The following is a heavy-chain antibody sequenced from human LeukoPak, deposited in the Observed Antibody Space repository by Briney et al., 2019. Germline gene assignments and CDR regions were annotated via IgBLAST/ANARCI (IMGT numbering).Heavy chain of an antibody. J-gene: IGHJ5*02. CDR3: AKQQNPGIAAAGTFDP. Sequence: GGSLRLSCAASGFTFSSYAMSWVRQAPGKGLEWVSAISGSGGSTYYADSVKGRFTISRDNSKNTLYLQMNSLRAEDTAVYYCAKQQNPGIAAAGTFDPWGQGTLVTVTS. V-gene: IGHV3-23*01. D-gene: IGHD6-13*01. CDR1: GFTFSSYA. CDR2: ISGSGGST.